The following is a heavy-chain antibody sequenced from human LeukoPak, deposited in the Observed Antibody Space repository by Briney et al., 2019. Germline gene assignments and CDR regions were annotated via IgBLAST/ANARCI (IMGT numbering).Heavy chain of an antibody. CDR1: GFTFSSYS. D-gene: IGHD6-19*01. CDR3: ARDRGSGWSKAYYYGMDV. Sequence: GGSLRLSCAASGFTFSSYSMNWVRQAPGKGLEWVAIISYDGSNKYYADSVKGRFTVSRDNSNNTLYLQMNSLRAADTSVYYCARDRGSGWSKAYYYGMDVWGQGTTVTVSS. J-gene: IGHJ6*02. CDR2: ISYDGSNK. V-gene: IGHV3-30*03.